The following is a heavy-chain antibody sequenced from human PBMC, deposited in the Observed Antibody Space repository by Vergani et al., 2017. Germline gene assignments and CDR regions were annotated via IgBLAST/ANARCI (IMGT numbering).Heavy chain of an antibody. CDR2: IISSSRYI. CDR3: AREGLGQWVAPGY. J-gene: IGHJ4*02. V-gene: IGHV3-21*01. D-gene: IGHD6-19*01. Sequence: VQLVESGGGLVKPGGSLRLSCAASGFTFSSYSMNWVRQAPGKGLEWVSSIISSSRYIYYADSVKGRFTISRDNAKNSLYLQMNSLTAEDTAVYYCAREGLGQWVAPGYWGQGTLVTVSS. CDR1: GFTFSSYS.